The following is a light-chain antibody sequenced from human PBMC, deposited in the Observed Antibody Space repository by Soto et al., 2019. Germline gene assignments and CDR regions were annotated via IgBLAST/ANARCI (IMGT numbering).Light chain of an antibody. CDR1: QTVRDGY. CDR2: GAS. J-gene: IGKJ2*01. V-gene: IGKV3-20*01. Sequence: DIVLTQSPGTLSLSPGERATLSCRASQTVRDGYLAWYQQKPGQAPRLFIYGASARATGIPDRFSGSGSGTDFTLTISGLEPEDFAVSYCQQYGVSTFTFGQGAKLEIK. CDR3: QQYGVSTFT.